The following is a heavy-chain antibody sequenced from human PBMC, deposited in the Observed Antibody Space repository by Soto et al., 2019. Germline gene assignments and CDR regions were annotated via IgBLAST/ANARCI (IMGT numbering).Heavy chain of an antibody. J-gene: IGHJ6*02. CDR3: ARDPGVSYSSTNDMDT. V-gene: IGHV1-3*01. CDR1: LYTFTSYA. CDR2: INAGNGNT. Sequence: ASVEVSCKASLYTFTSYAMHCVLHAPGQRLKWMGWINAGNGNTKYSQQFQGRVTITRDTSASTAYMELSSLRSEDTAVYYCARDPGVSYSSTNDMDTWGQENTFTVSS. D-gene: IGHD2-8*01.